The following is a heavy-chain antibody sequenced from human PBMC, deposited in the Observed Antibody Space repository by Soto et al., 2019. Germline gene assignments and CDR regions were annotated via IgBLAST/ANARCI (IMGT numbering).Heavy chain of an antibody. CDR3: ARGPNLRYYYYYMDV. CDR1: GYTLTGDY. V-gene: IGHV1-2*04. D-gene: IGHD7-27*01. CDR2: INPNSSGT. J-gene: IGHJ6*03. Sequence: ASVKGSCKASGYTLTGDYMRWVRQAPGQGLEWMGWINPNSSGTNYAQKFQGWVTMTRDTSISTAYMELSRLRSDDTAVYYCARGPNLRYYYYYMDVWGKGTTVTVSS.